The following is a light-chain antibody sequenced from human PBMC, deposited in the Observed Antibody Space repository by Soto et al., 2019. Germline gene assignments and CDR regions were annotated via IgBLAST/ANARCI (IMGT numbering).Light chain of an antibody. CDR3: CSYAGSSTPYV. Sequence: QSALTQPASVSGSPGQSITISCTGTSSDLGSYNLVSWYQQHPGKDPKLMIYEVSKRPSGVSNRFSGSKSGNTASLTISGLQAEDEADYYCCSYAGSSTPYVFGTGTKLTVL. V-gene: IGLV2-23*02. J-gene: IGLJ1*01. CDR1: SSDLGSYNL. CDR2: EVS.